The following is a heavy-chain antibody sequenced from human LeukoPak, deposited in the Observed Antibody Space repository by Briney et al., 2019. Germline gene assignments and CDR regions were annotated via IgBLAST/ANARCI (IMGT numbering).Heavy chain of an antibody. Sequence: SETLSLTCAVYGGSFSGYYWSWIRQPPGKGLEWIGSIYHSGSTYYNPSLKSRVTISVDTSKNQFSLKLSSVTAADTAVYYCAREGRRDGYIYDAFDIWGQGTMVTVSS. CDR2: IYHSGST. CDR3: AREGRRDGYIYDAFDI. V-gene: IGHV4-34*01. D-gene: IGHD5-24*01. CDR1: GGSFSGYY. J-gene: IGHJ3*02.